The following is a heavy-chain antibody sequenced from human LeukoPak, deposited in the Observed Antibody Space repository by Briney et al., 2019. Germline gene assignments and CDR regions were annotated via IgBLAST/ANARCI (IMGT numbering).Heavy chain of an antibody. J-gene: IGHJ4*02. CDR3: AKDHVVRGVSRSYFDY. Sequence: GGSLRLSCAASGFTFTSFAMHWVRQAPGKGLEWVAVISYDGNNKYYADSVKGRFTISRDISKNTLYLQMNSLRAEDTAIYYCAKDHVVRGVSRSYFDYWGQGTLVTVSS. CDR2: ISYDGNNK. D-gene: IGHD3-10*01. CDR1: GFTFTSFA. V-gene: IGHV3-30-3*01.